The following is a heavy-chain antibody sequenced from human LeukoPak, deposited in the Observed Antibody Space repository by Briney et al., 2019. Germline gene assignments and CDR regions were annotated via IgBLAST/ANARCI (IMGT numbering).Heavy chain of an antibody. Sequence: SETLSLTCAVSGVSFDDYYWAWVRQTPGKGLEWIGEINHSGYTNDSPSLKSRVTPSIDTSRKQFSLNLRSVTVADAGIYYCTRMTTGHDYWGQGTLVTVSS. CDR3: TRMTTGHDY. D-gene: IGHD4-17*01. J-gene: IGHJ4*02. CDR2: INHSGYT. V-gene: IGHV4-34*01. CDR1: GVSFDDYY.